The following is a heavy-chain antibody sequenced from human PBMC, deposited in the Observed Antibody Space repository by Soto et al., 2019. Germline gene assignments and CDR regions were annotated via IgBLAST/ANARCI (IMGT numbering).Heavy chain of an antibody. Sequence: SLTCAVYGGSFSGYYWSWVRQSPGKGLEWIGEINPTGGTNYNPSLKSRVTISVDTSKDQFSLQLSSVTAADTAVYYCARTRATPASRNLDYWGQGTLVTVSS. V-gene: IGHV4-34*01. J-gene: IGHJ4*02. CDR3: ARTRATPASRNLDY. CDR2: INPTGGT. D-gene: IGHD1-1*01. CDR1: GGSFSGYY.